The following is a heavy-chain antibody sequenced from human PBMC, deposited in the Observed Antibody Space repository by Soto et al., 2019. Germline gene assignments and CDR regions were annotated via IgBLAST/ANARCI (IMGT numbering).Heavy chain of an antibody. CDR2: IYYSGST. V-gene: IGHV4-39*01. Sequence: SETLSLTCTVSGGSISSSSYYWGWIRQPPGKGLEWIGSIYYSGSTYYNPSLKSRVTISVDTSKNQFSLKLSSVTAADTAVYYCARHYGDYVFNWFDPWGQGTLVTVSS. J-gene: IGHJ5*02. D-gene: IGHD4-17*01. CDR1: GGSISSSSYY. CDR3: ARHYGDYVFNWFDP.